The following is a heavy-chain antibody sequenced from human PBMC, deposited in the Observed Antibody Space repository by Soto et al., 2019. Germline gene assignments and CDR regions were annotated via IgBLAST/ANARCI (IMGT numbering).Heavy chain of an antibody. D-gene: IGHD2-2*01. V-gene: IGHV3-23*01. J-gene: IGHJ4*02. Sequence: GGSLRLSCAVSGLTFSSYSLSWVRQAPGKGLEWVSLISDSGRSTYLADSVKGRFTISRDNSKNTLYLQMNSLRAEDTAVYYCAKDFGTYCISPDCFFPHVWGQGTLVTVSS. CDR3: AKDFGTYCISPDCFFPHV. CDR1: GLTFSSYS. CDR2: ISDSGRST.